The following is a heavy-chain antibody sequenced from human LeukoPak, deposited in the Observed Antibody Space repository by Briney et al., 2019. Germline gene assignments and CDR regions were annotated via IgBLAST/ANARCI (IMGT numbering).Heavy chain of an antibody. CDR3: ARPPLHFDY. CDR2: IKQDGNEK. Sequence: GGSLSLSRASSGFVFSSYWRRWVRQARGRGLEWVDNIKQDGNEKYSVDSVQARFTNSRDNAKNPLYLQMNSLRAEDTAVSYCARPPLHFDYWGRGTLVTVSS. V-gene: IGHV3-7*01. CDR1: GFVFSSYW. J-gene: IGHJ4*02.